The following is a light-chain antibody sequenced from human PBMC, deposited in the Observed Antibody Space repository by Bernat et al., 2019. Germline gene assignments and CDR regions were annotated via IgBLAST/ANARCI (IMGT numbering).Light chain of an antibody. CDR3: PQSYITPPYT. Sequence: DIQMTQSPSSLSASVGDRVTITCRTSQSISRYLNWYQQKPGKAPNLLIYAASSLQSGVPSRFNGSGSGTDFTLTISSLQPEDFATYYCPQSYITPPYTFGQGTKLEIK. J-gene: IGKJ2*01. CDR2: AAS. V-gene: IGKV1-39*01. CDR1: QSISRY.